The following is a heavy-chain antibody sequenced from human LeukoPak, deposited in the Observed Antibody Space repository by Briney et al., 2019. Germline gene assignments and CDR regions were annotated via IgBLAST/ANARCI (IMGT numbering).Heavy chain of an antibody. CDR2: ISAYNGNT. V-gene: IGHV1-18*01. CDR3: ARGVESITIFGVVTMYYFDY. CDR1: GYTFTSYG. D-gene: IGHD3-3*01. Sequence: ASVKVSCKASGYTFTSYGISWVRQAPGQGLEWMGWISAYNGNTNYAQKLQGGVTMTTDTSTSTAYMELRSLRSDDTAVYYCARGVESITIFGVVTMYYFDYWGQGTLVTVSS. J-gene: IGHJ4*02.